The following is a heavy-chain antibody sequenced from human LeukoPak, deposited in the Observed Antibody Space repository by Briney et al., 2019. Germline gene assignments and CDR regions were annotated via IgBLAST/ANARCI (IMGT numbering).Heavy chain of an antibody. V-gene: IGHV4-4*07. D-gene: IGHD3-16*01. CDR2: MYRSGST. Sequence: KSAETLSLTCTVSGVSISSYYWSWIRQPAGKGLEWIGRMYRSGSTNYNPSLKSRATMSVDTSKNQFSLKLTSVTAADTAVYYCASFGEVAADAFNIWGQGTMVTVSS. J-gene: IGHJ3*02. CDR3: ASFGEVAADAFNI. CDR1: GVSISSYY.